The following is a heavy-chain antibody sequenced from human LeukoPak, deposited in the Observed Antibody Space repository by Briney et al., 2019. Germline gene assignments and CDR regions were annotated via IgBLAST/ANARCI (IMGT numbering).Heavy chain of an antibody. CDR1: GGSISSSNW. V-gene: IGHV4-4*02. CDR2: IYHSGST. Sequence: KTSETLSLTCAVSGGSISSSNWWSWVRQPPGKGLEWIGEIYHSGSTNYNPSLKSRVTISVDKSKNQFSLKLSSVTAADTAVYYCARLKGYSNYPWYFDYWGQGTLVTVSS. CDR3: ARLKGYSNYPWYFDY. D-gene: IGHD6-13*01. J-gene: IGHJ4*02.